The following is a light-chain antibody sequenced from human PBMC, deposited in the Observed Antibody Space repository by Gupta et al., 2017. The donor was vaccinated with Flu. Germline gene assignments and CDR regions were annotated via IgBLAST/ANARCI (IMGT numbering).Light chain of an antibody. CDR3: QQYYSYPFT. CDR1: QNVRSY. V-gene: IGKV1-8*01. J-gene: IGKJ4*01. CDR2: AAS. Sequence: GDRVTITCRASQNVRSYLAWYQQKPGKAPKLLIYAASTLQSGVPSTFSGSGSGTDFTLTISRLQSEDFATYYCQQYYSYPFTFGGGTRVEI.